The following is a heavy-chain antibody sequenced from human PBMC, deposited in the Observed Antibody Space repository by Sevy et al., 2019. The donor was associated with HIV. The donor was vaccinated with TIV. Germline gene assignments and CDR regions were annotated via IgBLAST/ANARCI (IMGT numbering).Heavy chain of an antibody. V-gene: IGHV1-69*06. CDR1: GGTFNSYS. Sequence: ASVKVSCRASGGTFNSYSISWVRLAPGQGLEWMGGITGIFNTPNYAQNFQGRVTITADRSTSVAYMELSSLRSDDTAVYYCALGGGYQLLGNYYYALDVWGQGTTVTVSS. CDR3: ALGGGYQLLGNYYYALDV. J-gene: IGHJ6*02. D-gene: IGHD2-2*01. CDR2: ITGIFNTP.